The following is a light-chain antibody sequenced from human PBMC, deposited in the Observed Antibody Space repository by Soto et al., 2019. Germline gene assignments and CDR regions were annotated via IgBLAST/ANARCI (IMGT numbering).Light chain of an antibody. CDR1: QSVSSN. Sequence: EIVMTQYPATLSVSPGERVTLSCWASQSVSSNLAWYQQKPGQAPRLLIYGASTRATGIPARFSGSGSGTEFTLTISSLQSEDFAVYYCQQYNNWPPYTFGQGTKLEIK. CDR2: GAS. CDR3: QQYNNWPPYT. J-gene: IGKJ2*01. V-gene: IGKV3-15*01.